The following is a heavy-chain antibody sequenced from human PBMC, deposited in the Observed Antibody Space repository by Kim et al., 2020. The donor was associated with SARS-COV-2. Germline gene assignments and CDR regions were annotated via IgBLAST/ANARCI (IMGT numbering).Heavy chain of an antibody. CDR2: IGTAGDT. CDR1: GFTFSKYD. V-gene: IGHV3-13*01. CDR3: ARTAWAQRAFDI. J-gene: IGHJ3*02. Sequence: GGSLRLSCAASGFTFSKYDINWVRQATGKGLDWVSAIGTAGDTSFPASVKSRFTTSSENATNSAYLQMNSLRGGDKAVYYCARTAWAQRAFDIWG.